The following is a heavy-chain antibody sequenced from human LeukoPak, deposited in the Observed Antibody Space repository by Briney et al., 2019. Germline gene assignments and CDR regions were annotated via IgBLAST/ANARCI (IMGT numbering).Heavy chain of an antibody. Sequence: SETLSLTCTVSGGSISSGSYYWSWIRQPAGKGLEWIGRIYTSGSTNYNPSLKSRVTISVDTSKNQFSLKLSSVTAADTAVYYCASISRRGDYWGQGTLVTVSS. D-gene: IGHD3-3*02. J-gene: IGHJ4*02. CDR3: ASISRRGDY. V-gene: IGHV4-61*02. CDR2: IYTSGST. CDR1: GGSISSGSYY.